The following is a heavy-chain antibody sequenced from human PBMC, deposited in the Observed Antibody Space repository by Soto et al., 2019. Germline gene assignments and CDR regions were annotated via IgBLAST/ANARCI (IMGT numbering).Heavy chain of an antibody. Sequence: QITLKESGPTLVKPTQTLTLTCTFSGFSLTTTGMAVGWIRQPPGKAPEWLALIYWDDDKRYNPSLRGRLTITKDTYKNQVVFTMTNMDPVDTATYFCAHRLEATGLFDYWGQGTLVTVSS. J-gene: IGHJ4*02. V-gene: IGHV2-5*02. D-gene: IGHD1-1*01. CDR3: AHRLEATGLFDY. CDR1: GFSLTTTGMA. CDR2: IYWDDDK.